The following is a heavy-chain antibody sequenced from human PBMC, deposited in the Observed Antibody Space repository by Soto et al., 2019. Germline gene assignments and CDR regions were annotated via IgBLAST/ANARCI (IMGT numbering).Heavy chain of an antibody. CDR3: ASATVVAGTFDF. Sequence: EVQLVESGGGLVKPGGSLTLSCAGSGFAFRSYNMNWVRQPPGKGLEWVASISSGSSNIYYADSVKGRFTISRDNAKDLLYLQMDSLRAEDLAVYYCASATVVAGTFDFWGQGTLLTVSS. CDR1: GFAFRSYN. J-gene: IGHJ4*02. CDR2: ISSGSSNI. V-gene: IGHV3-21*01. D-gene: IGHD2-15*01.